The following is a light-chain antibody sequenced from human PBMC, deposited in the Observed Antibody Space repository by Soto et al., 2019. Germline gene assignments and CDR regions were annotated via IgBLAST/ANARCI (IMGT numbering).Light chain of an antibody. V-gene: IGKV3-20*01. CDR1: QNVTSNY. J-gene: IGKJ1*01. CDR3: QRYGRP. CDR2: GAS. Sequence: EIVLTQSPGTLSSSPGERATLSFRASQNVTSNYLAWYQLKPGQAPRLFMYGASSRATGIPDRFSGSGSGTDFTLTISRLEPEDFAVYYCQRYGRPFGQGTKVDI.